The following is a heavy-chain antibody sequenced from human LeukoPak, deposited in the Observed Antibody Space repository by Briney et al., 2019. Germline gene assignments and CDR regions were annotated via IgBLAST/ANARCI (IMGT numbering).Heavy chain of an antibody. CDR2: ILYDGSMQ. CDR1: GSTFSSYS. V-gene: IGHV3-30*03. D-gene: IGHD3-22*01. Sequence: GGSLRLSCAASGSTFSSYSMHWVRQAPGKGLEWLAVILYDGSMQYYAESMKGRLTISRDNSRNTVYMQMSSLRTEDTAVYYCARDPRGPTTYDSSARDSLDYWGQGTLVTVSS. CDR3: ARDPRGPTTYDSSARDSLDY. J-gene: IGHJ4*02.